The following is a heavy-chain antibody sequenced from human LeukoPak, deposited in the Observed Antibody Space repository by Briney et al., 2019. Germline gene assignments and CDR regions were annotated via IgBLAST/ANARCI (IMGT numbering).Heavy chain of an antibody. CDR2: ISSSGSTR. CDR3: ARVRATVTMFYIDY. V-gene: IGHV3-48*03. D-gene: IGHD4-17*01. Sequence: GGSLRLSCAASGFTFSSYEMNWVRQAPGKGLEWVSYISSSGSTRYYADSVKGRFTISRDNAKNSLYLQMNSLRAEDTAVYYCARVRATVTMFYIDYWGQGTLVTVSS. J-gene: IGHJ4*02. CDR1: GFTFSSYE.